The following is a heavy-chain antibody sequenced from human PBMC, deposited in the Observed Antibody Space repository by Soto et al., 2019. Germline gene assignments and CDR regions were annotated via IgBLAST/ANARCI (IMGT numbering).Heavy chain of an antibody. Sequence: QVQLVQSGAEVKKPGASVKVSCKASGYTFTSYDINWVRQATGQGLEWMGWMNPNRGKPGYAQKFQGRATMTRTTSIRTAYMELSSLRSEDTAVYYCARANVLRFLEWLQARWDWFDPWGQGTLVTVSS. CDR3: ARANVLRFLEWLQARWDWFDP. D-gene: IGHD3-3*01. V-gene: IGHV1-8*01. J-gene: IGHJ5*02. CDR2: MNPNRGKP. CDR1: GYTFTSYD.